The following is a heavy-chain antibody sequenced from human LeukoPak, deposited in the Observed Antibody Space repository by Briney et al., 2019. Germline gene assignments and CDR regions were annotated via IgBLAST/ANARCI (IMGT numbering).Heavy chain of an antibody. CDR1: GFTFSSYA. V-gene: IGHV3-30*04. D-gene: IGHD5-18*01. CDR2: ISYDGSNK. Sequence: PGGSLRLSCAAPGFTFSSYAMHWVRQAPGKGLEWVAVISYDGSNKYYADSVKGRFTSSRDNSKNTLYLQMNSLRAEDTAVYYCARDFLPSDTAMPEYYFDYWGQGTLVTVSS. CDR3: ARDFLPSDTAMPEYYFDY. J-gene: IGHJ4*01.